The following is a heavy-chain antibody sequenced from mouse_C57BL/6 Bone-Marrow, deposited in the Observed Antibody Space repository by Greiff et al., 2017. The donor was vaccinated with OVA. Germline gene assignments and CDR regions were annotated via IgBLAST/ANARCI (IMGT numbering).Heavy chain of an antibody. Sequence: QVQLKESGAELVRPGASVTLSCKASGYTFTDYDMHWVKQTPVHGLEWIGAIDPETGGTAYNQKFKGKAILTADNSSSTAYMELRSLTSEDSAVYYCTSLSMVTTGPYYAMDYWGQGTSVTVSS. CDR1: GYTFTDYD. CDR3: TSLSMVTTGPYYAMDY. J-gene: IGHJ4*01. CDR2: IDPETGGT. D-gene: IGHD2-2*01. V-gene: IGHV1-15*01.